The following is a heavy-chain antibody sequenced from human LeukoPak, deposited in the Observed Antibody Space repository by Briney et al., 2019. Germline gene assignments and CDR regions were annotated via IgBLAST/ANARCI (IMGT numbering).Heavy chain of an antibody. CDR2: ISAYNGNT. J-gene: IGHJ3*02. CDR3: ATPNAYYYDSGAHRGAFDI. CDR1: GYSFPSYG. V-gene: IGHV1-18*01. D-gene: IGHD3-22*01. Sequence: ASVKVSCKASGYSFPSYGINWVRQAPGQGLEWMGWISAYNGNTNYAQNLQGRVTMTTDTSTSTAYMELRSLRSDDTAVYYCATPNAYYYDSGAHRGAFDIWGQGTMVTVSS.